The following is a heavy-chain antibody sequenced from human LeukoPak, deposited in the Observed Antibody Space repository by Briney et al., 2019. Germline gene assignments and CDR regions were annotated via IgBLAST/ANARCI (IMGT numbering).Heavy chain of an antibody. CDR1: GYTFTGYY. Sequence: ASVKVSCKASGYTFTGYYMHWVRQAPGQGLEWMGWINPNSGGTNYAQKFQGWVTMTRDTSISTAYMELSRLRSDDTAVYYCARDPSGGDDFWSGYSNWGQGTLVTVSS. CDR2: INPNSGGT. D-gene: IGHD3-3*01. CDR3: ARDPSGGDDFWSGYSN. J-gene: IGHJ4*02. V-gene: IGHV1-2*04.